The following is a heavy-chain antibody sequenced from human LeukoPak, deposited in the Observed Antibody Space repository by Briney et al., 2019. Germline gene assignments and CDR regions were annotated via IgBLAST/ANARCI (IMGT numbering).Heavy chain of an antibody. J-gene: IGHJ5*02. CDR2: IKQDGSEK. D-gene: IGHD1-26*01. V-gene: IGHV3-7*01. CDR3: ARDRVAGATQHWFDP. Sequence: GGSLRLSCEASGFTFSSYWMSWVRQAPGKGLEWLANIKQDGSEKYYVDSVKGRFTISRDNAKNSLYLQMNSLRAEDTAVYYCARDRVAGATQHWFDPWGQGTLVTVSS. CDR1: GFTFSSYW.